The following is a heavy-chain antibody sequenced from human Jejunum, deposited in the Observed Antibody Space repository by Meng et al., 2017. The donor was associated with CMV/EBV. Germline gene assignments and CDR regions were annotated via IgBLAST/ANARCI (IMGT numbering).Heavy chain of an antibody. D-gene: IGHD3-10*01. Sequence: EVQLVESGGGLFQPGGSLRLSCTASGFTVSSNYMSWVRQAPGKGLEWVSVIYSGGSTYYADSVKGRFTISRDNSKNTLYLQMNSLRVEDTAVYYCATLNYGSGSSSDYWGQGTLVTVSS. CDR3: ATLNYGSGSSSDY. CDR1: GFTVSSNY. J-gene: IGHJ4*02. V-gene: IGHV3-53*01. CDR2: IYSGGST.